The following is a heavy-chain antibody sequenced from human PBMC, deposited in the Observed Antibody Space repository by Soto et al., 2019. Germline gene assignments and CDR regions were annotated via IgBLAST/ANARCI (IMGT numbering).Heavy chain of an antibody. CDR1: GYDFTAYD. Sequence: PSVKVSCTASGYDFTAYDINWVRQASGQGLEWMGWMNPINGATGSARRFQGRVSMTRNTATATAYLELTSLRSDDSAVYYCGRGPSPRAPAGGTPYYYAMDVWGQGTTVTVSS. CDR2: MNPINGAT. V-gene: IGHV1-8*02. J-gene: IGHJ6*02. CDR3: GRGPSPRAPAGGTPYYYAMDV. D-gene: IGHD2-2*01.